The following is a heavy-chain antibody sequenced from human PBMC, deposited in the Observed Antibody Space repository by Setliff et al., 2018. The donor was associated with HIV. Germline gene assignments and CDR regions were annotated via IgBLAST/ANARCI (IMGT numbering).Heavy chain of an antibody. D-gene: IGHD6-13*01. J-gene: IGHJ6*03. CDR2: IIPIFGTT. CDR3: ARDPDRVRGIYYYYMDV. V-gene: IGHV1-69*13. CDR1: GGTFSTYA. Sequence: SVKVSCKASGGTFSTYAISWVRQAPGQGLEWMGGIIPIFGTTNYAQKFQGRVTITADDSTSTAYMELTSLRSEDTAVYYCARDPDRVRGIYYYYMDVWGQGTTVTVLL.